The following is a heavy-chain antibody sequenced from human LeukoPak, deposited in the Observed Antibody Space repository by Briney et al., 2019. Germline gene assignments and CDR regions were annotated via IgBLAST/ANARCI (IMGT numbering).Heavy chain of an antibody. CDR2: IYPGDSET. CDR1: GYIFSTYR. V-gene: IGHV5-51*01. D-gene: IGHD1-26*01. CDR3: ARIMVGATGDY. Sequence: GESLKISCKGSGYIFSTYRIAWVRHMPGKGLEWMGVIYPGDSETRYSPSFQGQVTISADKSISTAYLQWSSLKASDTAVYYCARIMVGATGDYWGQGTLVTVSS. J-gene: IGHJ4*02.